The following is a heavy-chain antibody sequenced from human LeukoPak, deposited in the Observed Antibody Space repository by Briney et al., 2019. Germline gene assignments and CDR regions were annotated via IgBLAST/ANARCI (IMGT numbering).Heavy chain of an antibody. J-gene: IGHJ6*02. CDR3: AKGGPRHSYGMDV. CDR1: GFTFRTYA. Sequence: GGSLRLSCAASGFTFRTYAMTWVRQAPGKGLEWVSGISYSGSSTYYADSVKGRFTISRDNSKNTLYLQMNSLRAEDTALYYCAKGGPRHSYGMDVWGQGTTVTVSS. V-gene: IGHV3-23*01. CDR2: ISYSGSST.